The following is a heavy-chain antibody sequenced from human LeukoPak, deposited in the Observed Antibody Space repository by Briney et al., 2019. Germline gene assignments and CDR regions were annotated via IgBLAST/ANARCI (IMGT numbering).Heavy chain of an antibody. Sequence: GESLKISCKGSGYSFASHWIGWVRQMPGKGLEWMGIIYPGDSDTRYSPSFQGQVTISADKSISTASLQWSSLKASDTATYYCARMQLSGIAVAGLDYWGQGTLVTVSS. D-gene: IGHD6-19*01. CDR1: GYSFASHW. CDR3: ARMQLSGIAVAGLDY. CDR2: IYPGDSDT. V-gene: IGHV5-51*01. J-gene: IGHJ4*02.